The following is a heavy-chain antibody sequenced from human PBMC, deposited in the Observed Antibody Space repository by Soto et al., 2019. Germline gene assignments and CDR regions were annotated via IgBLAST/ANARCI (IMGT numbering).Heavy chain of an antibody. CDR2: VYTSGST. V-gene: IGHV4-4*07. CDR3: ARDSDTATTYYYYYGMDL. J-gene: IGHJ6*02. Sequence: QVQLQESGPGLVKPSETLSLTCTVSGGSISSYYWSWIRQPAGKGLEWIGRVYTSGSTNYNPSLKSRGTMSVDTSKNQFSRKLSSVTAADTAVYYCARDSDTATTYYYYYGMDLWGQGTTVTVSS. D-gene: IGHD5-18*01. CDR1: GGSISSYY.